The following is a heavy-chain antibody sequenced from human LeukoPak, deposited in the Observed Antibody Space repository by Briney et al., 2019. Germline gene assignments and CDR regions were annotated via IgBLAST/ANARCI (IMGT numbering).Heavy chain of an antibody. J-gene: IGHJ6*03. CDR3: ARVAAAGTAEDYYYYYMDV. CDR2: IIPIFGTA. V-gene: IGHV1-69*13. D-gene: IGHD6-13*01. Sequence: SVKVSCKASGYTFTSYAISWVRQAPGQGLEWMGGIIPIFGTANYAQKFQGRVTITADESTSTAYMELSSLRSEDTAVYYCARVAAAGTAEDYYYYYMDVWGKGTTVTVSS. CDR1: GYTFTSYA.